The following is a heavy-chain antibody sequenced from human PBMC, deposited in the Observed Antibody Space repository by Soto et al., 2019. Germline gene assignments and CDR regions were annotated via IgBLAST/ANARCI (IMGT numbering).Heavy chain of an antibody. D-gene: IGHD2-8*02. CDR1: GGSFSGYY. CDR2: INHSGST. J-gene: IGHJ4*02. CDR3: ARDKITGLFDY. V-gene: IGHV4-34*01. Sequence: SETLSLTCAVYGGSFSGYYWAWIRQPPGTGLEWIGEINHSGSTNYNPSLKSRVTISVGTSKNQFSLKLTSVTAADTAVYYCARDKITGLFDYWGQGTLVTVSS.